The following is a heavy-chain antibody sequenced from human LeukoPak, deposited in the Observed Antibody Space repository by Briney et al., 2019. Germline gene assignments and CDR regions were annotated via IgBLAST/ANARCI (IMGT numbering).Heavy chain of an antibody. CDR1: GYTFTSYG. CDR2: ISAYNGNT. Sequence: ASVKVSCKASGYTFTSYGISWVRQAPGQGLEWMGWISAYNGNTNYTQKLQGRVTMTTDTSTRTAYMELRSLRSDDTAVYYCARAARQQQLVAFQHWGQGTLVTVSS. CDR3: ARAARQQQLVAFQH. J-gene: IGHJ1*01. D-gene: IGHD6-13*01. V-gene: IGHV1-18*01.